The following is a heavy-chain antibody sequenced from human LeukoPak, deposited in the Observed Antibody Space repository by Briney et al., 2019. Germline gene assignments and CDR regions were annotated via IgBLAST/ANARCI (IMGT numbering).Heavy chain of an antibody. CDR1: GFTFDDYG. CDR2: INWNGGST. D-gene: IGHD2-2*01. CDR3: ARDSDGYCSSTSCRLRIDY. Sequence: GGSLRLSCAASGFTFDDYGMSWVRQAPGKGLEWVSGINWNGGSTGYADSVKGRFTISRDNAKNSLYLQMNSLRAEDTALYHCARDSDGYCSSTSCRLRIDYWGQGTLVTVSS. J-gene: IGHJ4*02. V-gene: IGHV3-20*01.